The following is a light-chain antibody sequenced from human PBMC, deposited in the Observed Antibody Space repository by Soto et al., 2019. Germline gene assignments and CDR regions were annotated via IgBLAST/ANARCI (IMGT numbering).Light chain of an antibody. CDR3: QQYNNWPRT. J-gene: IGKJ1*01. Sequence: EIVMTQSPATLSVSPGEGATLSCRAGQSVSSNLAWYQQKPGQAPRLLIYHASTRATGVPARFGGSGSGTDFTLTISSLQSEDFAVYYCQQYNNWPRTCGQGTKVDIK. CDR1: QSVSSN. CDR2: HAS. V-gene: IGKV3-15*01.